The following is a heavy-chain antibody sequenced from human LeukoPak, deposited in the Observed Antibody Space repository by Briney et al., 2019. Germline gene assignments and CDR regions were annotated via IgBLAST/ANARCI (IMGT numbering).Heavy chain of an antibody. V-gene: IGHV4-39*07. CDR2: IYYSGST. D-gene: IGHD3-22*01. CDR3: ARARYYYDSSGYSPFDY. CDR1: GGSISSSSYY. Sequence: SETLSLTCTVSGGSISSSSYYWGWIRQPPGKGLEWIGSIYYSGSTYYNPSLKSRVTISVDTSKNQFSLKLSSVTAADTAVYYCARARYYYDSSGYSPFDYWGQGTLVTVSS. J-gene: IGHJ4*02.